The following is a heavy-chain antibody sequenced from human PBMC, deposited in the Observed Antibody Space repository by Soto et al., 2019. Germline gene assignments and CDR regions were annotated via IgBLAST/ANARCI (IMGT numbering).Heavy chain of an antibody. J-gene: IGHJ4*02. CDR3: ARTVRYFDWLLIDY. Sequence: SETLSLTCTVSGGSISSYYWSWIRQPPGKGLEWIGYIYYSGSTNYNPSLKSRVTISVDTSKNQFSLKLSSVTAADTAVYYCARTVRYFDWLLIDYWGQGTLVTVSS. V-gene: IGHV4-59*01. CDR1: GGSISSYY. CDR2: IYYSGST. D-gene: IGHD3-9*01.